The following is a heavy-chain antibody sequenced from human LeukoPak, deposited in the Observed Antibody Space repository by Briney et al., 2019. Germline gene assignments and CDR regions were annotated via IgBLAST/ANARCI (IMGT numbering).Heavy chain of an antibody. CDR3: AKDRQSLIAVAVAFDY. J-gene: IGHJ4*02. CDR1: GFTFSSYA. V-gene: IGHV3-30-3*01. CDR2: ISYDGSNK. D-gene: IGHD6-19*01. Sequence: PGRSLRLSCAASGFTFSSYAMHWVRQAPGKGLEWVAVISYDGSNKYYADSVKGRFTISRDNSKNTLYLQMSSLRPEDTAVYYCAKDRQSLIAVAVAFDYWGQGTLVTVSS.